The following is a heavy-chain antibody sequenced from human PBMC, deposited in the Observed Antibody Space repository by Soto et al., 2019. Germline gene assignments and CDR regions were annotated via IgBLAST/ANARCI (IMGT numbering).Heavy chain of an antibody. Sequence: EVQLLESGGGLVQPGGSLRLSCAASGFTFSSYAMSWVRQAPGKGLEWVSAISGSGASTYYADSVKGRFTISRDNSKNTLYLQMNSLRAEDTAVYYCAKRLGYDSSGYSGPDWFDPWGQGTLVTVSS. V-gene: IGHV3-23*01. CDR3: AKRLGYDSSGYSGPDWFDP. D-gene: IGHD3-22*01. CDR2: ISGSGAST. CDR1: GFTFSSYA. J-gene: IGHJ5*02.